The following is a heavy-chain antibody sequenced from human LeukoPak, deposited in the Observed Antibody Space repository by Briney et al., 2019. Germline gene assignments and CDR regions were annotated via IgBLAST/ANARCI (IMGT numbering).Heavy chain of an antibody. CDR3: AKDKGSGWYYEYFDY. Sequence: SWGSLRLSCSASGFTFNNYAMLWVRQAPGKGLEWVSGLSGSGGITNYANSVKGRFTISRDNSKNTLYLQMNSLRAEDTAVYYCAKDKGSGWYYEYFDYWGQGTLVTVSS. J-gene: IGHJ4*02. CDR1: GFTFNNYA. CDR2: LSGSGGIT. V-gene: IGHV3-23*01. D-gene: IGHD6-19*01.